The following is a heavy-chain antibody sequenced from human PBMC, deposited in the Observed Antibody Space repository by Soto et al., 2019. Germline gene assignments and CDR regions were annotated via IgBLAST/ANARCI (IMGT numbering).Heavy chain of an antibody. CDR1: GGSIRSGGYY. D-gene: IGHD6-6*01. CDR3: ARGSSIAGLYYGMDV. CDR2: KYYSGIT. Sequence: QVQLQESGPGLVKPSQTLSLTCTVSGGSIRSGGYYWTWIRQHPGKGLEWIGYKYYSGITYYNPSLKSRVPISLDTSKNQFSLKLSSVTAADTAVYYCARGSSIAGLYYGMDVWGQGTTVTVSS. V-gene: IGHV4-31*03. J-gene: IGHJ6*02.